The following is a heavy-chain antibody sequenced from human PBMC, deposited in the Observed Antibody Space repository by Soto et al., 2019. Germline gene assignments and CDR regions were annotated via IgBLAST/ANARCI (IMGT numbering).Heavy chain of an antibody. V-gene: IGHV3-23*01. Sequence: GGSLRLSCAASGFTFSSYAMSWVRQAPGKGLEWVSAISGSGGSTYYADSVKGRFTISRDNSKNTLYLQMNSLRAEDTAVYYCAKSPITIFGVVIKTEYYYYGMDVWGQGTTVTVSS. CDR1: GFTFSSYA. D-gene: IGHD3-3*01. CDR3: AKSPITIFGVVIKTEYYYYGMDV. J-gene: IGHJ6*02. CDR2: ISGSGGST.